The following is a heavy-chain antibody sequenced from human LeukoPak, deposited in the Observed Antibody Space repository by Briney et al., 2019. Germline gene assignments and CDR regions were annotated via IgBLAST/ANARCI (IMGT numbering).Heavy chain of an antibody. J-gene: IGHJ4*02. CDR3: ATMFVVRGVISFDY. V-gene: IGHV4-4*09. D-gene: IGHD3-10*01. CDR2: IYTSGST. Sequence: SETLSLTCTVSGGAVSSYYWSWIRQPPGRGLGWIGYIYTSGSTNYNPSLKSRVTVSLDTSKNQFALKLSSVTAADTAVYYCATMFVVRGVISFDYWGQGALVTVSS. CDR1: GGAVSSYY.